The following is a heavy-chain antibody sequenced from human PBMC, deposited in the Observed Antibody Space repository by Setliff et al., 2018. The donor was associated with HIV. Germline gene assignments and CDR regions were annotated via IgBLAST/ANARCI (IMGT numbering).Heavy chain of an antibody. D-gene: IGHD6-19*01. Sequence: PSETLSLTCTVSGGSISGYFWNWIRQPPGKGLEWIGYIYHSGSTNYNPSLESRVTISVDTSKNQFSLKLSSVTAADTAVYYCARRSGWSLDYWGQGTLVTVSS. CDR2: IYHSGST. J-gene: IGHJ4*02. CDR3: ARRSGWSLDY. V-gene: IGHV4-59*12. CDR1: GGSISGYF.